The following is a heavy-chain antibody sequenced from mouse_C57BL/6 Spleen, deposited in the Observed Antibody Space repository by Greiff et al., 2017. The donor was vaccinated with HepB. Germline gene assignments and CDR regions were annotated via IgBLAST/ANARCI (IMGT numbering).Heavy chain of an antibody. J-gene: IGHJ2*01. D-gene: IGHD1-1*01. V-gene: IGHV1-82*01. CDR3: ARSRYYGSSGWYFDY. Sequence: VQLQQSGPELVKPGASVKISCKASGYAFSSSWMNWVKQRPGKGLEWIGRIYPGDGDTNYNGKFKGKATLTADKSSSTAYMQLSSLTSEDSAVYFCARSRYYGSSGWYFDYWGQGTTLTVSS. CDR1: GYAFSSSW. CDR2: IYPGDGDT.